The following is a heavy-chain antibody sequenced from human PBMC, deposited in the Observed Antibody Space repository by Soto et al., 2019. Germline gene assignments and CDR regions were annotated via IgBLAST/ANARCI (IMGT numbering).Heavy chain of an antibody. J-gene: IGHJ6*02. CDR3: AGSLSAGTTSYYGMDV. CDR1: GFTFDDYA. CDR2: ISWDGGST. V-gene: IGHV3-43D*03. Sequence: GGSLRLSCAASGFTFDDYAMHWVRQAPGKGLEWVSLISWDGGSTYYADSVKGRFTISRDNSKNSLYLQMNSLRAEDTALYYCAGSLSAGTTSYYGMDVWGQGTTVTVSS. D-gene: IGHD1-7*01.